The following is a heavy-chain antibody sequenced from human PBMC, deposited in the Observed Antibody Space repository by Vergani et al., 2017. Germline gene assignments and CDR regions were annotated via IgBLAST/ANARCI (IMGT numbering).Heavy chain of an antibody. J-gene: IGHJ2*01. CDR3: AKAAIANWGSVRYFDL. CDR2: ISWNSGSI. CDR1: GFTFDDYA. V-gene: IGHV3-9*01. Sequence: EVQLVESGGGLVQPGRSLRLSCAASGFTFDDYAMHWVRQAPGKGLEWVSGISWNSGSIGYADSVKGRFTISRDNAKNSLYLQMNSLRAEDTALYYCAKAAIANWGSVRYFDLWGRGTLVTVSS. D-gene: IGHD7-27*01.